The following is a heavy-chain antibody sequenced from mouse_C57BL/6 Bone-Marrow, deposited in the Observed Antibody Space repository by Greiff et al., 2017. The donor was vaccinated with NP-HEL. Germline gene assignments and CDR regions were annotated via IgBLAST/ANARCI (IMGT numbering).Heavy chain of an antibody. V-gene: IGHV5-6*01. CDR2: ISSGGSYT. CDR1: GFTFSSYG. J-gene: IGHJ2*01. D-gene: IGHD3-1*01. Sequence: EVKLMESGGDLVKPGGSLKLSCAASGFTFSSYGMSWVRQTPDKRLEWVATISSGGSYTSYPDSVKGRFTISRDNAKNTLYLQMSSLKSEDTAMYYCARHPLGYGDYFDYWGQGTTLTVSS. CDR3: ARHPLGYGDYFDY.